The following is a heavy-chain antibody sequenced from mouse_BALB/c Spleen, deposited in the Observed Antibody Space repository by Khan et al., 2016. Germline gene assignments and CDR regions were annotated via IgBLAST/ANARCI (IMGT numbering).Heavy chain of an antibody. CDR3: TTGFAY. CDR2: IRLKSNNYAT. V-gene: IGHV6-6*02. CDR1: GFTFSNYW. Sequence: EVKLEESGGGLVQPGGSMKLSCVASGFTFSNYWMNWVRQSPEKGLEWVAEIRLKSNNYATHYAESVKGRFTISRDDSKSSVYLQMNNLRAQDTCIYSCTTGFAYWGQGTLVTVSA. J-gene: IGHJ3*01.